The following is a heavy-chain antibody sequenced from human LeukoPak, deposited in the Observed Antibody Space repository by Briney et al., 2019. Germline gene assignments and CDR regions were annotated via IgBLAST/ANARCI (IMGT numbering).Heavy chain of an antibody. J-gene: IGHJ4*02. CDR2: IYYSGST. CDR1: GGSISSYY. CDR3: ARRGYDSSGYYFDY. V-gene: IGHV4-59*08. D-gene: IGHD3-22*01. Sequence: SETLSLTCTVSGGSISSYYWSWIRQPPRKGLEWIGYIYYSGSTNNNPSLKSRVTISVDTSKNQFSLKLSSVTAADTAVYYCARRGYDSSGYYFDYWGQGTLVTVSS.